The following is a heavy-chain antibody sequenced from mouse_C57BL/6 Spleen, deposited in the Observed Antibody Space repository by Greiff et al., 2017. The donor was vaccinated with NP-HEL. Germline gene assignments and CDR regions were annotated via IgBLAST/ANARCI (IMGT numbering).Heavy chain of an antibody. CDR1: GFTFSSYG. J-gene: IGHJ3*01. CDR2: ISSGGSYT. CDR3: ASMPY. V-gene: IGHV5-6*01. Sequence: EVKLMESGGDLVKPGGSLKLSCAASGFTFSSYGMSWVRQTPDKRLEWVATISSGGSYTYYPDSVKGRFTISRDNAKNTLYLQMSSLKSEDTAMYYCASMPYWGQGTLVTVSA.